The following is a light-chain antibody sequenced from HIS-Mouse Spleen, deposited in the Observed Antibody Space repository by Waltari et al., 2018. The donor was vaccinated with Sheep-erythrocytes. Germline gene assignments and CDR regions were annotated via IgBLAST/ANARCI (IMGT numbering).Light chain of an antibody. V-gene: IGLV3-1*01. J-gene: IGLJ2*01. Sequence: SYELTQPPSVSVSPGQTASITCSGDKLGDKYACWYQQKPGQSPVLVIYQDSKRPSGIPEQFSGSNSGNKATLTISGTQAMDEADYYCQAWDSSTEVFGGGTKLTVL. CDR3: QAWDSSTEV. CDR2: QDS. CDR1: KLGDKY.